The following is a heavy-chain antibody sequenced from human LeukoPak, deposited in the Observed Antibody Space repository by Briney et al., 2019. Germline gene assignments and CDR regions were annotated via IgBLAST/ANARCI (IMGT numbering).Heavy chain of an antibody. Sequence: SETLSLTCTVSGYSISSGYYWGWIRQPPGKGLEWIGRIYTSGSTNYNPSLKSRVTMSVDTSKNQFSLKLSSVTAADTAVYYCARAERSGFWSGYYRTTEYFQHWGQGTLVTVSS. D-gene: IGHD3-3*01. CDR2: IYTSGST. CDR3: ARAERSGFWSGYYRTTEYFQH. V-gene: IGHV4-38-2*02. CDR1: GYSISSGYY. J-gene: IGHJ1*01.